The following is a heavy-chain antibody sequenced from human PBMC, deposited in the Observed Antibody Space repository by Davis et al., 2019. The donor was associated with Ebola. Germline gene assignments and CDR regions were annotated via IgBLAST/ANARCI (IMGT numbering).Heavy chain of an antibody. CDR2: IKQDGSEK. Sequence: GESLKISCAASGFTFSSYWMSWVRQAPGKGLEWVANIKQDGSEKYYADSVKGRFTISRDNSKITLYLQMNSLRAEDTAVYYCAREDIAAAGLLYYYYGMDVWGQGTTVTVSS. V-gene: IGHV3-7*01. CDR3: AREDIAAAGLLYYYYGMDV. D-gene: IGHD6-13*01. J-gene: IGHJ6*02. CDR1: GFTFSSYW.